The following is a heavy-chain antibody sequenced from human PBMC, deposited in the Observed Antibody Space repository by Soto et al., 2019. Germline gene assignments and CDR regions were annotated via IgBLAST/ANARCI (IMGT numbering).Heavy chain of an antibody. D-gene: IGHD3-22*01. CDR2: INPSGGST. CDR3: ATAPLDYYDSRPDVAFDI. Sequence: EASVKVSCKASGYTFTSYYMHWVRQAPGQGLEWMGIINPSGGSTSYAQKFQGRVTMTRDTSTSTVYMELSSLRSEDTAVYYCATAPLDYYDSRPDVAFDIWGQGTMVTVSS. J-gene: IGHJ3*02. V-gene: IGHV1-46*01. CDR1: GYTFTSYY.